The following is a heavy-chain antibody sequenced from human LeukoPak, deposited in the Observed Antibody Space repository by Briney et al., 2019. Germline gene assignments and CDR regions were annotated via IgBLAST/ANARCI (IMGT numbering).Heavy chain of an antibody. Sequence: PGGSLRLSCAASGFTFSSYSMGWVRQAPGKGLEWVSAITGTGDNTYYADSVRGRFTVSRDNSKNTLYLQMNSLRAEDTAVYYCASQGGLLWFGELSGGMDVWGQGTTVTVSS. D-gene: IGHD3-10*01. CDR1: GFTFSSYS. CDR3: ASQGGLLWFGELSGGMDV. CDR2: ITGTGDNT. J-gene: IGHJ6*02. V-gene: IGHV3-23*01.